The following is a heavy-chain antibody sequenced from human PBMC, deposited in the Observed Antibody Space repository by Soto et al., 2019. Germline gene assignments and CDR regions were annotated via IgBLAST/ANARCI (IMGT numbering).Heavy chain of an antibody. CDR1: GFSFSSYS. V-gene: IGHV3-21*01. CDR3: ARGYTGYCSGGTCYWFDP. CDR2: ISSSASHI. Sequence: EVQLVESGGGLVKPGGSLRLSCAASGFSFSSYSMNWVRQAPGKGLEWVSSISSSASHINYADSVKGRFTISRDNAKKSLYLQMNSVRGEDTAVYYCARGYTGYCSGGTCYWFDPWGQGTLVTVSS. J-gene: IGHJ5*02. D-gene: IGHD2-15*01.